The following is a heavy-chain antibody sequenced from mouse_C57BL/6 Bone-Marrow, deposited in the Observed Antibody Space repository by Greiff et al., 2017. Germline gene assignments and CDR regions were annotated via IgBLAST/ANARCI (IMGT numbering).Heavy chain of an antibody. J-gene: IGHJ3*01. D-gene: IGHD3-3*01. CDR3: TTAAPCAY. CDR2: IDPEDGDT. V-gene: IGHV14-1*01. CDR1: GFNIKDYY. Sequence: EVQLQQSGAELVRPGASVKLSCTASGFNIKDYYMHWVKQRPEQGLEWIGRIDPEDGDTEYAPKFQGKATMTADTSSNAADLQLSSLTSEDAAVYCCTTAAPCAYWGQGTLVTVSA.